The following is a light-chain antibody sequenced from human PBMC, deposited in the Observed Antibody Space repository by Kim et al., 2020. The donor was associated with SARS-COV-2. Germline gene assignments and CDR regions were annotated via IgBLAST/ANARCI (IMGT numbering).Light chain of an antibody. Sequence: SASVGDRVTITCRASRDINNYMKWYQHKPGKAPKLLIFAASNLEEGVPSRFSGSGFGTDFSFTISSLQPEDLATYYCQQYDNLPLFGGGTKVDIK. J-gene: IGKJ4*01. CDR3: QQYDNLPL. CDR2: AAS. V-gene: IGKV1-33*01. CDR1: RDINNY.